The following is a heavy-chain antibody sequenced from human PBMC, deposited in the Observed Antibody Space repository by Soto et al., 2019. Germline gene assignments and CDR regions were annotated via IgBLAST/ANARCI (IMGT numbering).Heavy chain of an antibody. Sequence: QVQLVQSAGEMKKPGASVQVSCKASGYTFIRYGITWVRQAPGQGFEWMGWISPYDDSTIYAQKLQGRVTMTADTAKRTVNLNLRSLKYEDTAVYYCARGGYYDNNWMKLRPTGLDVWGQGTSVTVSS. D-gene: IGHD3-16*01. CDR3: ARGGYYDNNWMKLRPTGLDV. CDR2: ISPYDDST. CDR1: GYTFIRYG. J-gene: IGHJ6*02. V-gene: IGHV1-18*01.